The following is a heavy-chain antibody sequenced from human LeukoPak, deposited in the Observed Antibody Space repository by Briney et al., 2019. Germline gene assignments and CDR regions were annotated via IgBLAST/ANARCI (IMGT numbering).Heavy chain of an antibody. CDR3: ASYGSGSYLSGGRFYYYYGMDV. Sequence: GRSLRLSCAASGFTFSSYGMHWVRQAPGKGLEWVAVIWYDGSNKYYADSVKGRFTISRVNSKNTLYLQMNSLRAEDTAVYYCASYGSGSYLSGGRFYYYYGMDVWGQGTTVTVSS. D-gene: IGHD3-10*01. V-gene: IGHV3-33*01. J-gene: IGHJ6*02. CDR2: IWYDGSNK. CDR1: GFTFSSYG.